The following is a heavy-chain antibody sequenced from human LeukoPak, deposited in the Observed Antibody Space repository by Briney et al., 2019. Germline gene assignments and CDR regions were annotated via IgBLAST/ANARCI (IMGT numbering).Heavy chain of an antibody. CDR1: GGSISSYY. J-gene: IGHJ6*02. V-gene: IGHV4-59*01. CDR3: AREVDVDTALAYGMDV. CDR2: IYYSGST. Sequence: PSETLSLTCTVSGGSISSYYWSWIRQPPGKGLEWIGYIYYSGSTNYNPSLKSRVTISVDTSKNQFSLKLSSVTAADTAVYYCAREVDVDTALAYGMDVWGQGTTVTVSS. D-gene: IGHD5-18*01.